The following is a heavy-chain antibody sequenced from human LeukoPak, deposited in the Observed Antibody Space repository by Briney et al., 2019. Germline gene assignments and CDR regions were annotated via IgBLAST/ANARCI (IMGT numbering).Heavy chain of an antibody. CDR3: ARVTGYRIEDYFDY. CDR1: GGSIGSYY. V-gene: IGHV4-59*01. J-gene: IGHJ4*02. CDR2: IYYSGST. D-gene: IGHD6-13*01. Sequence: PSETLSLTCTVSGGSIGSYYWSWIRQPPGKGLEWIGYIYYSGSTNYNPSLKGRVTISVETSKNEFSLKLRSVTAADTAVYYCARVTGYRIEDYFDYWGQGTLVTVSS.